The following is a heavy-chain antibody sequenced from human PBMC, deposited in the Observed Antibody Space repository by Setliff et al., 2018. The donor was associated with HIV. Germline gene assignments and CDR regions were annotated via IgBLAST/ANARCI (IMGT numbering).Heavy chain of an antibody. CDR1: GFSVTSYGVA. V-gene: IGHV2-5*02. Sequence: SGPTLVNPTQTLTLTCTVSGFSVTSYGVAVAWIRQPPGKALEWLTIIYWDDDKRYSPSLKSRLTITKDISKNQVVLTMTNMDPVDTATYYCAHRAYYGEFGFWGQGTQVTVSS. CDR3: AHRAYYGEFGF. D-gene: IGHD4-17*01. J-gene: IGHJ4*02. CDR2: IYWDDDK.